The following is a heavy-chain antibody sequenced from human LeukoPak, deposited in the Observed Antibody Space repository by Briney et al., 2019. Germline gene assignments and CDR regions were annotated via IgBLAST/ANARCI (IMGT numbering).Heavy chain of an antibody. CDR3: AKDTTPVTTVTTGLDY. D-gene: IGHD4-17*01. Sequence: GGSLRLSCVASGFTVSSNYVSWVRQAPGKGLEWVSVIYTGGSTYYADSVKGRFTISRDDSKNTLYLQMHSLRAEDTAVYYCAKDTTPVTTVTTGLDYWGQGTLVTVSS. V-gene: IGHV3-66*01. J-gene: IGHJ4*02. CDR1: GFTVSSNY. CDR2: IYTGGST.